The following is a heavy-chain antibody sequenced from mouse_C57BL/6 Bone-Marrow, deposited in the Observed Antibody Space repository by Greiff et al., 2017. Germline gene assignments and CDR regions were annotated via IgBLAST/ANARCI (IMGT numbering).Heavy chain of an antibody. D-gene: IGHD1-1*01. CDR2: ISNFAYSI. Sequence: EVKLVESGGGLVQPGGSLKLSCAASGFTFSDYGMAWVRQAPRKGPEWVAFISNFAYSIYYADTVTGRFTISRENAKNTLYLEMSSLRSEDTAMYYCARLNYGNAMDYWGQGTSVTVSS. J-gene: IGHJ4*01. CDR3: ARLNYGNAMDY. V-gene: IGHV5-15*01. CDR1: GFTFSDYG.